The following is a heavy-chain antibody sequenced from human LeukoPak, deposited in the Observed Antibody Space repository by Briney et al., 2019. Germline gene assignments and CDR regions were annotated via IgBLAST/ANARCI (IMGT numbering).Heavy chain of an antibody. J-gene: IGHJ4*02. V-gene: IGHV3-30*18. Sequence: GGSLRLSCAASGFTFSSYGMHWVRQAPGKGLEWVAVISYDGSNKYYADSVKGRFTISRDNSKNTLYLQTNSLRAEDTAVYYCAKDGPYCSGGSCYSEYFDYWGQGTLVTVSS. CDR3: AKDGPYCSGGSCYSEYFDY. CDR1: GFTFSSYG. D-gene: IGHD2-15*01. CDR2: ISYDGSNK.